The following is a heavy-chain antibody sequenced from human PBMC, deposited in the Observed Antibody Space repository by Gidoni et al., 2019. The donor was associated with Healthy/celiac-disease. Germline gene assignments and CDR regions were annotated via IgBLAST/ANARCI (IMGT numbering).Heavy chain of an antibody. CDR1: GFTFSRYA. D-gene: IGHD3-22*01. V-gene: IGHV3-30-3*01. CDR3: ARAYYDDAFDI. CDR2: ISYDGSNK. Sequence: QVQLVESGGGVVQPGRSLRLSCAAAGFTFSRYAMHWVRQAPGKGLEWVAVISYDGSNKYYADSVKGRFTISRDNSKNTLYLQMNSLRAEDTAVYYCARAYYDDAFDIWGQGTMVTVSS. J-gene: IGHJ3*02.